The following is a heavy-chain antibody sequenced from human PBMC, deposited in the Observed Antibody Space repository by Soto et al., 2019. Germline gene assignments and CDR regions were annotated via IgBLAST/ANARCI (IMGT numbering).Heavy chain of an antibody. CDR2: INPNSGGT. CDR1: GYTFTGYY. Sequence: GASVKVSCKASGYTFTGYYMHWVRQAPGQGLEWMGWINPNSGGTNYAQKFQGRVTMTRDTSISTAYMELSRLRSDDTAVYYCARERYYDYVWGSYRPPEYYFDYWGQGALVTVSS. J-gene: IGHJ4*02. CDR3: ARERYYDYVWGSYRPPEYYFDY. V-gene: IGHV1-2*02. D-gene: IGHD3-16*02.